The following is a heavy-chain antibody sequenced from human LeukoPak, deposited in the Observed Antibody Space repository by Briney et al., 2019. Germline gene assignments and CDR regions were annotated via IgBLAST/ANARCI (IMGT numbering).Heavy chain of an antibody. J-gene: IGHJ4*02. CDR1: GYTFSSYG. V-gene: IGHV3-33*01. Sequence: GGSLRLSCAASGYTFSSYGMHWVRQAPGKGLEWVAYIWYDGSKKEYVDSVKGRFTISRDDSKNTLYLQMNSLRVEDTAVYYCAREGWDYGDYEDYWGQGTLVTVSS. D-gene: IGHD4-17*01. CDR3: AREGWDYGDYEDY. CDR2: IWYDGSKK.